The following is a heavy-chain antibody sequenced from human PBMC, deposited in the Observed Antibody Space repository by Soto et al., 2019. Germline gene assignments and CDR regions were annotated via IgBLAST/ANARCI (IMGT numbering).Heavy chain of an antibody. V-gene: IGHV3-11*01. J-gene: IGHJ4*01. D-gene: IGHD3-22*01. CDR2: ISSSGSTI. CDR1: GFTFSDYY. CDR3: TTDSYFTLKLVRFDF. Sequence: GGSLRLSCAASGFTFSDYYVSWIRQAPGRGLEWVSYISSSGSTIYYADSVKGRFTISRDNAKNSLYLQMNSLKTEDTGVYYCTTDSYFTLKLVRFDFWGLGTLVTVSS.